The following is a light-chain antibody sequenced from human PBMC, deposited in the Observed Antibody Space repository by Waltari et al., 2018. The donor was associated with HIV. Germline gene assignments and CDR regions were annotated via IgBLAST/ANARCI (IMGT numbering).Light chain of an antibody. V-gene: IGLV3-25*03. CDR1: ALPKQY. CDR2: KDT. CDR3: LSADTSVTLV. J-gene: IGLJ3*02. Sequence: SYELTQPPSVSVSPGQTARITCSGDALPKQYAYWYQQKPGQAPVLVIYKDTERPSGIPERFSGSSSGTTVTLTISGVQAEDDADYYCLSADTSVTLVFGGGTKLTVL.